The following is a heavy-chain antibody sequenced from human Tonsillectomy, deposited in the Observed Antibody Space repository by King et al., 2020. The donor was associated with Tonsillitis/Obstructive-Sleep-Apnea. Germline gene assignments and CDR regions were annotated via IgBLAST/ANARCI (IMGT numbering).Heavy chain of an antibody. J-gene: IGHJ6*03. CDR2: ISWNSGSI. CDR3: AKDTTRYYYYYMDV. Sequence: VQLVESGGGLVQPGRSLRLSCAASGFTFDDYAMHWVRQAPGKGLEWVSGISWNSGSIGYADSVKGRFTISRDNAKNSLYLQMNSLRAEDTALYYCAKDTTRYYYYYMDVWGKGTTVTVSS. CDR1: GFTFDDYA. V-gene: IGHV3-9*01.